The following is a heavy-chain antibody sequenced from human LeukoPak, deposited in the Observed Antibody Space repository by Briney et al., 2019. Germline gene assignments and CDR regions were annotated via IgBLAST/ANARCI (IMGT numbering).Heavy chain of an antibody. J-gene: IGHJ6*03. Sequence: GGSLRLSCAASGFTFSSYEMNWVRQAPGKGLEWVSSISSSSSYIYYADSVKGRFTISRDNAKNSLYLQMNSLRAEDTAVYYCARARGNYYGSGSYEYYYYYMDVWGKGTTVTISS. D-gene: IGHD3-10*01. CDR3: ARARGNYYGSGSYEYYYYYMDV. V-gene: IGHV3-21*01. CDR1: GFTFSSYE. CDR2: ISSSSSYI.